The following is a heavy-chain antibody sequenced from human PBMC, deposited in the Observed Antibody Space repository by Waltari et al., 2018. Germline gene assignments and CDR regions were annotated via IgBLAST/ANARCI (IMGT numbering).Heavy chain of an antibody. V-gene: IGHV1-69*12. CDR3: AKAVAASREGYYYYYMDV. D-gene: IGHD6-19*01. CDR1: GGTFSSYA. Sequence: QVQLVQSGAEVKKPGSSVKVSCKASGGTFSSYAISWVRQDPGQGLEWMGGIIPIFGTANYAQKFQGRVTITADESTSTAYMELSSLRSEDTAVYYCAKAVAASREGYYYYYMDVWGKGTTVTVSS. CDR2: IIPIFGTA. J-gene: IGHJ6*03.